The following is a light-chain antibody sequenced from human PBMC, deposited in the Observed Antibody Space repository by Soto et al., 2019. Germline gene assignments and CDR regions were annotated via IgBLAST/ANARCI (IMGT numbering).Light chain of an antibody. CDR3: SSYAGSSNV. Sequence: VLTQPPSASGSPGQSVTISCTGTKSDIGVYDFVSWYQHHPGKAPRLIIYEVVQRPSGVPDRFSGSKSGNTASLTVSGLQAEDEADYYCSSYAGSSNVFGTGTKVTVL. CDR1: KSDIGVYDF. V-gene: IGLV2-8*01. CDR2: EVV. J-gene: IGLJ1*01.